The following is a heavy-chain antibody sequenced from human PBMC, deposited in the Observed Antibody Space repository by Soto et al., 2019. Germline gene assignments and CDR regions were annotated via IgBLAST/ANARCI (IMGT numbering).Heavy chain of an antibody. D-gene: IGHD6-19*01. CDR1: GFTFDDYT. V-gene: IGHV3-43*01. CDR3: AKDEQWRAPSGWFDP. CDR2: ISWDGGST. J-gene: IGHJ5*02. Sequence: GPLRLSCAASGFTFDDYTMHWVRQAPGKGLEWVSLISWDGGSTYYADSVKGRFTISRDNSKNSLYLQMNSLRTEDTALYYCAKDEQWRAPSGWFDPWGQGTLVTVSS.